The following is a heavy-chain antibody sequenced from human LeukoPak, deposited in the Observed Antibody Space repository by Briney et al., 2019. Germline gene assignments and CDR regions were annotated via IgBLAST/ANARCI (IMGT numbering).Heavy chain of an antibody. V-gene: IGHV3-21*01. CDR3: ARENEYYDSSGSLDY. CDR1: GFTFSSYS. CDR2: ISSSSSYI. J-gene: IGHJ4*02. D-gene: IGHD3-22*01. Sequence: GGSLRLSCTTSGFTFSSYSMNWVRQAPGKGLEWVSSISSSSSYIYYAGSVKGRFTISRDNAKNSLYLQMKSLRAEDTAVYYCARENEYYDSSGSLDYWGQGTLVTVSS.